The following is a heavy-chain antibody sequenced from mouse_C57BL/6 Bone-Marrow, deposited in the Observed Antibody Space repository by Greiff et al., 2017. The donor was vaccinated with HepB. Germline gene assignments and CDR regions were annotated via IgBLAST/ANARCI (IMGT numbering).Heavy chain of an antibody. CDR1: GYSFTGYY. D-gene: IGHD3-2*02. J-gene: IGHJ4*01. CDR2: INPSTGGT. Sequence: EVQLVESGPELVKPGASVKISCKASGYSFTGYYMNWVKQSPEKSLEWIGEINPSTGGTTYNQKFKAKATLTVDKSSSTAYMQLKSLTSEDSAVYYCARAQATFYYAMDYWGQGTSVTVSS. CDR3: ARAQATFYYAMDY. V-gene: IGHV1-42*01.